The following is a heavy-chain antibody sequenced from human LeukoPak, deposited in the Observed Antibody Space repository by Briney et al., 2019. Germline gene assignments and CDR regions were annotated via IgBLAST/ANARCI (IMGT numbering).Heavy chain of an antibody. CDR1: GFTFSSYG. Sequence: GGSLRLSCAASGFTFSSYGMHWVRQAPGKGLEWVAFIRYDGSNKYYADSVKGRFTISRDNSKNTLYLQMNSLRAEDTAVYYCARDSRAGYYGSGSYIGGDSWGQGTLVTVSS. D-gene: IGHD3-10*01. CDR2: IRYDGSNK. CDR3: ARDSRAGYYGSGSYIGGDS. V-gene: IGHV3-30*02. J-gene: IGHJ4*02.